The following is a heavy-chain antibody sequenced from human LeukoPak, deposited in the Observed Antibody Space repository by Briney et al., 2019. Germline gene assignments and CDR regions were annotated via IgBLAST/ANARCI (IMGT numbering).Heavy chain of an antibody. D-gene: IGHD1-26*01. Sequence: ASLKVSCKASGGTFSNSAISGVRQAPGQGLEWMGRIILILDIAKTAQTLQGRVSITADKSTCTAYMEVTRLRSEVTALYYCAREEWDLRVFDYWGHGTLFSVSS. CDR2: IILILDIA. J-gene: IGHJ4*01. V-gene: IGHV1-69*04. CDR1: GGTFSNSA. CDR3: AREEWDLRVFDY.